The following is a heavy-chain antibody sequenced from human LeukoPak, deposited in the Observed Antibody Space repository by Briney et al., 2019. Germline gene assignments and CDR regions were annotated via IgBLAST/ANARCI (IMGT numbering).Heavy chain of an antibody. D-gene: IGHD3-10*01. CDR1: GGTFSSYA. CDR2: IIPIFGTA. J-gene: IGHJ6*03. V-gene: IGHV1-69*01. Sequence: SVKVSCKASGGTFSSYAISWVRQAPGQGREWMGGIIPIFGTANYAQKFQGRVTITAHESTSTAYMELSSLRSEDTAVYYCARDHGSGYYYMDVWGKGTTVTVSS. CDR3: ARDHGSGYYYMDV.